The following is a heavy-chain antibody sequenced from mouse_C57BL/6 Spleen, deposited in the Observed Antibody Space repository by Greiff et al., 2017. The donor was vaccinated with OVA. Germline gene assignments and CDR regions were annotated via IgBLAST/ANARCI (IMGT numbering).Heavy chain of an antibody. J-gene: IGHJ2*01. Sequence: VQLQQSDAELVKPGASVKISCKVSGYTFTDHTIHWMKQRPEQGLEWIGYIYPRAGSTKYNEKFKGKATLTAEKSSSTAYMQLNSLTSEDSAVYVCASRTDYRYYFDDWGQGTTLPVSS. V-gene: IGHV1-78*01. CDR3: ASRTDYRYYFDD. CDR2: IYPRAGST. D-gene: IGHD2-4*01. CDR1: GYTFTDHT.